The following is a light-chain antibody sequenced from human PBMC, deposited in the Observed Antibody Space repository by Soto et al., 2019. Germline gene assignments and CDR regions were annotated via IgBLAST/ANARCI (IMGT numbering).Light chain of an antibody. Sequence: QSALTQPPSVSGAPGQRVTISCTGSSSNIGAGYDIHWYQQLPGTAPKLLIYGNNNRPSGVPHRFSGSKSGTSASLAITGLQAEDEADYYCQSHDSSLSGSVFGTGTKLTVL. CDR1: SSNIGAGYD. V-gene: IGLV1-40*01. J-gene: IGLJ1*01. CDR3: QSHDSSLSGSV. CDR2: GNN.